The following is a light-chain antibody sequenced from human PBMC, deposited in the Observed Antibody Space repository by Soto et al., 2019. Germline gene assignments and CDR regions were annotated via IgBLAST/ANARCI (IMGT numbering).Light chain of an antibody. CDR3: SSYTSRSTRYV. V-gene: IGLV2-14*01. Sequence: QSVLTQPASVSGSPGQSITISCPGTSSDVGGYNYVSWYQQHPGKAPKIMIYEVSNRPSGVSNRFSGSKSGNTASLTISGLQAEDESDYYCSSYTSRSTRYVFGTGTKVIVL. CDR1: SSDVGGYNY. CDR2: EVS. J-gene: IGLJ1*01.